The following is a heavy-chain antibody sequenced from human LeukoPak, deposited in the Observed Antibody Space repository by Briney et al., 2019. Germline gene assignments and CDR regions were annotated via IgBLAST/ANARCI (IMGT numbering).Heavy chain of an antibody. D-gene: IGHD6-25*01. V-gene: IGHV4-39*07. CDR1: GGPISGSRT. J-gene: IGHJ5*02. Sequence: PSETLSLTCTVSGGPISGSRTWGWVRQPPGKGLEWIGNVHYDGRTASNPSLKSRVTMSLDTSTNQCSLRMNSVTATDTALYYWARVVTAAGLDLWAQGILVTISS. CDR2: VHYDGRT. CDR3: ARVVTAAGLDL.